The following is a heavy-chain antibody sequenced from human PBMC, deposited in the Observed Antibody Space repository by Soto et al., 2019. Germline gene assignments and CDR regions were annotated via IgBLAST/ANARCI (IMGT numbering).Heavy chain of an antibody. CDR1: GGSISSSSYY. V-gene: IGHV4-39*01. D-gene: IGHD3-3*01. CDR2: IYYSGST. CDR3: IYLRVHYDFLI. Sequence: QLHLQESGPGLVKPSETLSLTCTVSGGSISSSSYYWGWIRQPPGKGLEWIGSIYYSGSTYYNPSLMCRVTNSVATSKNRFSLTLSSVTAADTAVYYCIYLRVHYDFLIWGQGTLVTVSS. J-gene: IGHJ4*02.